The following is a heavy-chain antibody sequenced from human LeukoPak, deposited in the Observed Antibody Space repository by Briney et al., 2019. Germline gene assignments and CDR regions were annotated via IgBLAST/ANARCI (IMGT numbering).Heavy chain of an antibody. J-gene: IGHJ4*02. CDR1: GFTFSSFW. V-gene: IGHV3-74*01. CDR2: VNSDGTST. Sequence: PGGSLRLSCAASGFTFSSFWMHWVRHVPGKGLVWVPRVNSDGTSTTYADSVKGRFTISRGNAKNTLYLQMTSLTTEDTAVYYCAAPGNGASGPFDFWGQGTLVTVSS. D-gene: IGHD3-10*01. CDR3: AAPGNGASGPFDF.